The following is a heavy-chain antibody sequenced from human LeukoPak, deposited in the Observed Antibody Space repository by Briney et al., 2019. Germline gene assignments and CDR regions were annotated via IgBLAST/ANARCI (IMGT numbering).Heavy chain of an antibody. Sequence: GGSLRLSCAASGFAFSTYDMHWVRQTPGKGLEWVTFIRNDGSTKYYVDSVKGRFTVSRDNAKNSLFLQMNSLRAEDTAVYFCARATWDPNYYYYMDVWGKGTTVTISS. CDR3: ARATWDPNYYYYMDV. V-gene: IGHV3-30*02. D-gene: IGHD1-26*01. CDR1: GFAFSTYD. J-gene: IGHJ6*03. CDR2: IRNDGSTK.